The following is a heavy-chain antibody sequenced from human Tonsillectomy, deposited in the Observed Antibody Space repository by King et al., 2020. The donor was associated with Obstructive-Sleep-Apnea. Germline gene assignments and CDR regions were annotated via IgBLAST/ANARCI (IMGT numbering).Heavy chain of an antibody. CDR2: FILGNLVP. D-gene: IGHD2-2*02. CDR3: ASNDALSIGYCSSSSCYKRGARTGKAATGSGFGFDY. V-gene: IGHV5-51*01. J-gene: IGHJ4*02. Sequence: QLVQSGAEVKKPGESLKISCKGSGYSFTSYWIGWVRRLPGKGLDWRGTFILGNLVPDKGRPSKARSPFQPNKSIAPPTLQWSSLKASDTAMYYCASNDALSIGYCSSSSCYKRGARTGKAATGSGFGFDYWGQGTLVTVSS. CDR1: GYSFTSYW.